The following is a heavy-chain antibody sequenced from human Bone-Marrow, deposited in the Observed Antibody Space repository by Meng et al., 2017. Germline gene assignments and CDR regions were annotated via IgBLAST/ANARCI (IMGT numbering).Heavy chain of an antibody. CDR1: AVSSRRRSYD. J-gene: IGHJ5*02. D-gene: IGHD2-2*01. CDR2: IYYSGST. Sequence: LRRDDEGRGCADPAEPLSLPCLVSAVSSRRRSYDGGWIRQPPGKGVEWIGCIYYSGSTYYNPSLKSRVTISVDTSKNQFSLKLSSVTAADTAVYYCARAGSGIVVVLDPWGQGTLVTVSS. V-gene: IGHV4-39*07. CDR3: ARAGSGIVVVLDP.